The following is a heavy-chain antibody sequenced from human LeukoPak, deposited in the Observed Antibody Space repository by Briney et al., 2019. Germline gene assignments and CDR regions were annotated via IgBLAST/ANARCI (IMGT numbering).Heavy chain of an antibody. Sequence: GGSLRLSCAASGFTFSNAWMSWVRQAPGKGLEWVSSISSSSSYIYYADSVKGRFTISRDNAKNSLYLQMNSLRAEDTAVYYCARAPTTVTTSSAFDIWGQGTMVTVSS. CDR2: ISSSSSYI. J-gene: IGHJ3*02. D-gene: IGHD4-17*01. CDR3: ARAPTTVTTSSAFDI. V-gene: IGHV3-21*01. CDR1: GFTFSNAW.